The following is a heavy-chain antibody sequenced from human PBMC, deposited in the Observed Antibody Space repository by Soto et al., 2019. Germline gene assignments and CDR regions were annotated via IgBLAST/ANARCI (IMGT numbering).Heavy chain of an antibody. CDR3: ARGRSSSWKYCYYGMDV. CDR1: GGSISSYS. J-gene: IGHJ6*02. CDR2: IYYSGST. D-gene: IGHD6-13*01. Sequence: SETLSLTCTVSGGSISSYSWSWIRQPPGKGLEWIGYIYYSGSTNYNPSLKSRVTISLDTSKNQFSLKLSTVTAADTAVYYCARGRSSSWKYCYYGMDVWGQGTTVTVSS. V-gene: IGHV4-59*01.